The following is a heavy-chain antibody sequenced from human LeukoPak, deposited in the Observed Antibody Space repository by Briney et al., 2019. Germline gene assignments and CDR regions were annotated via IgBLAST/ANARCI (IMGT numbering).Heavy chain of an antibody. V-gene: IGHV4-59*01. CDR2: IYYSGRT. J-gene: IGHJ5*02. D-gene: IGHD4-11*01. Sequence: PSETLSLTCTVSGGSISDYYWNWMRQPPGKGLEWIGYIYYSGRTNYNPSLKSRVSISADTSKNQFSLKLSSVTAADTAVYYCARESNYRGFDPWGQGTLVTVSS. CDR1: GGSISDYY. CDR3: ARESNYRGFDP.